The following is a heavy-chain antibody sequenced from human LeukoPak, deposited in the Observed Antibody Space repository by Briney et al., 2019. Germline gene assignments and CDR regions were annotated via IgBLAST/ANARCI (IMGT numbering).Heavy chain of an antibody. J-gene: IGHJ3*02. D-gene: IGHD6-13*01. CDR2: IHHIGST. CDR3: ARAAYSHDAFDI. V-gene: IGHV4-39*07. Sequence: PSETLSLTCTVSGDSSSGHSYSWGWIRQPPGKGLEWVGNIHHIGSTYYNPSLKSRVTISVDTSKNQFSLKLSSVTAADTAVYYCARAAYSHDAFDIWGQGTMVTVSS. CDR1: GDSSSGHSYS.